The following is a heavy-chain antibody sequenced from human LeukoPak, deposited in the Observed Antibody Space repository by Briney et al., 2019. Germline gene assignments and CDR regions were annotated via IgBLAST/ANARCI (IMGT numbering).Heavy chain of an antibody. D-gene: IGHD5-24*01. CDR3: ARVGTLMVTIVAPYYMDV. V-gene: IGHV3-30*02. CDR2: IRYDGSNK. Sequence: GGSLRLSCAASGFTFSSYGMHWVRQAPGKGLEWVAFIRYDGSNKYYADSVKGRFTISRDNSKNTLYLQMNSLRAEDTAVYYCARVGTLMVTIVAPYYMDVWGKGTTVTVSS. J-gene: IGHJ6*03. CDR1: GFTFSSYG.